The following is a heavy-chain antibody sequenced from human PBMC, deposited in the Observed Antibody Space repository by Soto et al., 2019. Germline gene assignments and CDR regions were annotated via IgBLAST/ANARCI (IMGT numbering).Heavy chain of an antibody. V-gene: IGHV4-30-2*01. CDR1: GGSISSGGYS. D-gene: IGHD2-15*01. CDR2: IYHSGST. J-gene: IGHJ3*02. Sequence: SETLSLTCAVSGGSISSGGYSWSWIRQPPGKGLEWIGYIYHSGSTYYNPSLKSRVTISVDRSKNQFSLKLSSVTAADTAVYYCASGYGGTALDAFDIWGQGTMVT. CDR3: ASGYGGTALDAFDI.